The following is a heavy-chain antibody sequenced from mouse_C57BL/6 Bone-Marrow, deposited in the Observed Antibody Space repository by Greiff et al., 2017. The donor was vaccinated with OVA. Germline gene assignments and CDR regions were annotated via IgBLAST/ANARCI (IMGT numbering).Heavy chain of an antibody. CDR3: ARGELATVVALDY. Sequence: EVKLQESGPVLVKPGASVKMSCKASGYTFTDYYMNWVKQSHGKSLEWIGVINPYNGGTSYNQKFKGKATLTVDKSSSTAYMELNSLTSEDSSVYYCARGELATVVALDYWGQGTTLTVSS. CDR2: INPYNGGT. J-gene: IGHJ2*01. CDR1: GYTFTDYY. D-gene: IGHD1-1*01. V-gene: IGHV1-19*01.